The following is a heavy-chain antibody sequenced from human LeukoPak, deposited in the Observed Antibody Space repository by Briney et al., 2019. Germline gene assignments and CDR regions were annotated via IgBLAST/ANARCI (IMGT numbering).Heavy chain of an antibody. D-gene: IGHD4-17*01. Sequence: PGGSLRLSCAASGFTFSSYSMNWVRQAPGKGLEWVSSISSSSSYIYYADSVKGRFTISRDNAKNSLYLQMNSLRAEDTAVYYCARMGTTALAFDYWGQGTLVTVSS. V-gene: IGHV3-21*01. CDR1: GFTFSSYS. CDR2: ISSSSSYI. J-gene: IGHJ4*02. CDR3: ARMGTTALAFDY.